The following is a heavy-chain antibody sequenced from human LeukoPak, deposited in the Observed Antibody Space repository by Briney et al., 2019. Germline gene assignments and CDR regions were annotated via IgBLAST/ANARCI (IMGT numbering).Heavy chain of an antibody. CDR1: GFTFSSYA. V-gene: IGHV3-64*01. D-gene: IGHD6-19*01. CDR3: ARARIAVAGTYDY. CDR2: ISSNGGST. J-gene: IGHJ4*01. Sequence: GGSLRLSCAASGFTFSSYAMHWVRQPPGKGLEYVSAISSNGGSTYYANSVKGRFTISRDNSKNTLYLQMGSLRAEDMAVYYCARARIAVAGTYDYWGQGTLVTVSS.